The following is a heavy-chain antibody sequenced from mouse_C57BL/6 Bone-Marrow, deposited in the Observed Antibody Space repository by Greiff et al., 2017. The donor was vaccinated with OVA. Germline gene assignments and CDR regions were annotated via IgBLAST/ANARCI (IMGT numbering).Heavy chain of an antibody. Sequence: VQLQQSGAELARPGASVKLSCKASGYTFTSYGISWVKQRTGQGLEWIGEIYPRSGNTYYNEKFKGKATLTADKSSGTAYMELRSLTSEDSAVYFCARSGYYYGSSGFDYWGQGTTLTVSS. CDR3: ARSGYYYGSSGFDY. V-gene: IGHV1-81*01. J-gene: IGHJ2*01. D-gene: IGHD1-1*01. CDR2: IYPRSGNT. CDR1: GYTFTSYG.